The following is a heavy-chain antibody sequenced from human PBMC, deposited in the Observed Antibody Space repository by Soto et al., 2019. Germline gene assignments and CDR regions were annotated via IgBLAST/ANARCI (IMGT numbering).Heavy chain of an antibody. CDR2: ISGYNGNT. Sequence: QVQLLQSGGEVKKPGASVKVSCNSSDHTFTYYGLNWVRRAPGQGLEWMGWISGYNGNTKYAQKCQDRVTMSADTSTRTAYMEMRSLTSDDTAVYFCAATGGHYFGLDVWGQGTTVTVSS. CDR1: DHTFTYYG. J-gene: IGHJ6*02. D-gene: IGHD2-8*02. V-gene: IGHV1-18*01. CDR3: AATGGHYFGLDV.